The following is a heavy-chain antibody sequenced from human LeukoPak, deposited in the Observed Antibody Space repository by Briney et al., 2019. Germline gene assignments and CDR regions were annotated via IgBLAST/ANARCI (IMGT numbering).Heavy chain of an antibody. D-gene: IGHD6-13*01. Sequence: GGSLRLSCAASGFTFSGYWMHWVRQAPGKGLVWVSRINSDGSSTSYADSVKGRFTISRDNAKNTLYLQMNSLRAEDTAVYYCAREAAAAQFTYYYYGMDVWGQGTTVTVSS. V-gene: IGHV3-74*01. CDR1: GFTFSGYW. J-gene: IGHJ6*02. CDR2: INSDGSST. CDR3: AREAAAAQFTYYYYGMDV.